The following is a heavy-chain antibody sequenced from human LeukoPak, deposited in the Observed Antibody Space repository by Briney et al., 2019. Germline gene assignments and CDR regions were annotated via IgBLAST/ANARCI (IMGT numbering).Heavy chain of an antibody. CDR3: ARQVKNAFDI. J-gene: IGHJ3*02. CDR1: GGSISSYY. D-gene: IGHD2-21*01. Sequence: NASETLSLTCTVSGGSISSYYWSWIRQPPGKGLEWIGYIYYSGSTNYNPSLKSRVTISVDTSKNQFSLKLSSVTAADTAVYYCARQVKNAFDIWGQGTMVTVSS. CDR2: IYYSGST. V-gene: IGHV4-59*08.